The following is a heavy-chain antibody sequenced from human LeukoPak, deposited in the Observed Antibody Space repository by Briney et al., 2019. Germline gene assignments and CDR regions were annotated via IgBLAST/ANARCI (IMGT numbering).Heavy chain of an antibody. D-gene: IGHD5-12*01. CDR2: IYYSGST. Sequence: SETLSLTCTVSGGSISSYFWNWIRPPPGRGPEWIGFIYYSGSTNYNPSLKSRVTISVDTSKNQFSLRLSSVTAADTAVYFCARGQADIVATMNYWGQGTLVTVSS. V-gene: IGHV4-59*01. CDR3: ARGQADIVATMNY. J-gene: IGHJ4*02. CDR1: GGSISSYF.